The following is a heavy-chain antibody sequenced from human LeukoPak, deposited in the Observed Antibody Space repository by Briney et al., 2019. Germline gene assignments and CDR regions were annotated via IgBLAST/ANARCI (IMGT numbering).Heavy chain of an antibody. CDR3: ARAPQNDGASLCMDV. CDR1: AGSISSGSYF. V-gene: IGHV4-31*01. D-gene: IGHD4/OR15-4a*01. J-gene: IGHJ6*03. CDR2: VYYSGRT. Sequence: SQTLSLTCTVAAGSISSGSYFSSWIHQQPGKGLEWIGYVYYSGRTYYNPSLTSQVTISGDRSKNQFSLKLSSVTAADTDVYYCARAPQNDGASLCMDVWGKGTTVTVSS.